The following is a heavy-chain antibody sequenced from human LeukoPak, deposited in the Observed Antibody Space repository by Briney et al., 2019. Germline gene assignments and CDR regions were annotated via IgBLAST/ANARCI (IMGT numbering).Heavy chain of an antibody. Sequence: GGSLRLSCAASGFTFSSYAMSWVRQAPGKGLEWVSVISGSGGSTYYADSVKGRFTISRDNSKNTLYLQMNSLRAEDTAVYYCAKGREPLTTDTAFDDWGQGTLVTVSS. V-gene: IGHV3-23*01. CDR2: ISGSGGST. D-gene: IGHD5-18*01. CDR1: GFTFSSYA. CDR3: AKGREPLTTDTAFDD. J-gene: IGHJ4*02.